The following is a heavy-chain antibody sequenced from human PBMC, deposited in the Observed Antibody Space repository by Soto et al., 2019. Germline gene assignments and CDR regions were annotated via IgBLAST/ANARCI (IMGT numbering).Heavy chain of an antibody. CDR1: GYTFTSYG. J-gene: IGHJ4*02. Sequence: ASVKVSCKASGYTFTSYGISWVRQAPGQGLEWMGWISAYNGNTNYAQKLQGRVTMTTDTSTSTAYMELRSLRSDDTAVYYCARDNGATVLRYFAWLTYYFDYWGQGTMVTVCS. V-gene: IGHV1-18*01. D-gene: IGHD3-9*01. CDR2: ISAYNGNT. CDR3: ARDNGATVLRYFAWLTYYFDY.